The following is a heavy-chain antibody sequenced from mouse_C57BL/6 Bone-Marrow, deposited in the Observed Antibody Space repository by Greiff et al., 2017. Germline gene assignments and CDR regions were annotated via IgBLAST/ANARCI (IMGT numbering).Heavy chain of an antibody. J-gene: IGHJ2*01. CDR3: ARQAYDGYFDY. CDR2: ISSGGSYT. CDR1: GFTFSSYG. Sequence: EVKLMESGGDLVKPGGSLKLSCAASGFTFSSYGMSWVRQTPDKRLEWVATISSGGSYTYYPDSVKGRCTISRDNAKNTRYLQMSSLKSEDTAMYYCARQAYDGYFDYWGQGTTLTVSS. D-gene: IGHD2-3*01. V-gene: IGHV5-6*01.